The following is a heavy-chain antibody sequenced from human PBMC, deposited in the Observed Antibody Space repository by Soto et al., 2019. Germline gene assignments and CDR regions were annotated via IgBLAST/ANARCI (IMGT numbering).Heavy chain of an antibody. J-gene: IGHJ5*02. CDR2: INADNGNT. D-gene: IGHD1-1*01. CDR3: ARGAVESGTLPFWFDP. Sequence: GASVKVSCKASGYTFTNYAIHWVRQAPGQSPEWMGWINADNGNTKYSQKLQARVTFARDTSASTTNMDLSSLTSEDTAIYYCARGAVESGTLPFWFDPWGQGTLVTVSS. V-gene: IGHV1-3*01. CDR1: GYTFTNYA.